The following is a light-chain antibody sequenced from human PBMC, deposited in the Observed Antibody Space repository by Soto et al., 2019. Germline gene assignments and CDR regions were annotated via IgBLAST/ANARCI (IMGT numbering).Light chain of an antibody. CDR3: QQYENWPQLT. V-gene: IGKV3-15*01. CDR2: GAS. J-gene: IGKJ4*01. CDR1: QRVGGD. Sequence: ERVMTQSPATLSVSPGERATLSCRASQRVGGDLAWYQQKPGQAPRLLIYGASSRAPGIPDRFSGSGSGTEFTLSISSLQSADSAVYYCQQYENWPQLTFGGGTKVEIK.